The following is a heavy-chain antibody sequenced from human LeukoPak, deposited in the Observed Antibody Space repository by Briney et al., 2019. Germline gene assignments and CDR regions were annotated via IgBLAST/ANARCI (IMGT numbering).Heavy chain of an antibody. D-gene: IGHD5-18*01. J-gene: IGHJ4*02. CDR2: IWNDGSDK. V-gene: IGHV3-33*01. CDR3: ARDQIYTYGTTAPLDY. CDR1: GFTFSRYG. Sequence: GGSLRPSCAASGFTFSRYGMHWVRQAPGKGLEWVAVIWNDGSDKYYADSVMGRFTISRDNSKNTLYLRMNSLRAEDTAVYYCARDQIYTYGTTAPLDYWGQGTLVTVSS.